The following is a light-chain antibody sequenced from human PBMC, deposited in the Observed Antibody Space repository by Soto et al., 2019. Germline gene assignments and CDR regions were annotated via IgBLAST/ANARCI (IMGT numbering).Light chain of an antibody. CDR2: DDS. CDR1: NIGSKS. J-gene: IGLJ1*01. Sequence: SYELTQPPSVSVAPGQTARITCGGNNIGSKSVHWYQQKPGQAPVLVVYDDSDRPSGISERFSGSNSGNTATLTISRVEAGDEADYYCQVWDSNSDPVFGTGTKLTVL. CDR3: QVWDSNSDPV. V-gene: IGLV3-21*02.